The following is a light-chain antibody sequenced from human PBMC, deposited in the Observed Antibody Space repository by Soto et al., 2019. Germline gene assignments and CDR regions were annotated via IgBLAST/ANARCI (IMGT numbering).Light chain of an antibody. V-gene: IGLV2-8*01. CDR2: EVS. CDR1: SSDVGGYNY. CDR3: RSYAGRNNLV. J-gene: IGLJ2*01. Sequence: QSALTQPPSASGSPGQSVTISCTGTSSDVGGYNYVSWYQQHPGKAPKLMIYEVSKRPSGVPDRVSGSKSGNTAALAVSGLQAEDEADYYSRSYAGRNNLVFGGGTKLTVL.